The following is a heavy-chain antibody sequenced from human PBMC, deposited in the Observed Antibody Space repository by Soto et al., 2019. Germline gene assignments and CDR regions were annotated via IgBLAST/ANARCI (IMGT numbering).Heavy chain of an antibody. CDR3: ARGRYGDY. CDR2: ISAHNGNT. Sequence: QVHLVQSGAEVKKPGASVKVSCKASGYTFTSYGITWVRQAPGQGLEWMGWISAHNGNTDYAQKLQGRVIVTRDTATSNASMELRGLRSDDTAVYYCARGRYGDYWGQGALVTVYS. CDR1: GYTFTSYG. J-gene: IGHJ4*02. D-gene: IGHD1-1*01. V-gene: IGHV1-18*01.